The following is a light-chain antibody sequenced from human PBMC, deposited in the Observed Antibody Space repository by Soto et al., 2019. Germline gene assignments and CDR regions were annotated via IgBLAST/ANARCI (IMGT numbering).Light chain of an antibody. V-gene: IGLV1-40*01. CDR2: ANN. Sequence: VLTQPPSWFWASWQRVSISCTGSSSNSGAGYDVHWYQHLPGTAPKLLIYANNNRPSGVPDRFSGSKSGTSASLAITGLQAEDEADYYCQSYNSSRSPLYVFGTGTKVTVL. J-gene: IGLJ1*01. CDR3: QSYNSSRSPLYV. CDR1: SSNSGAGYD.